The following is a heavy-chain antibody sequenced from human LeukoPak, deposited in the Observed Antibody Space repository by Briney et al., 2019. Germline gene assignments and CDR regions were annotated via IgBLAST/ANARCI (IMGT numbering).Heavy chain of an antibody. Sequence: GGSLRLSCAASGFTFSSYGMHWIRQAPGKGLEWVAVISYDGSNKYYADSVKGRFTISRDNSKNTLYLQMNSLRAEDTAVYYCARAEYYDILTGSNDAFDIWGQGTMVTVSS. D-gene: IGHD3-9*01. V-gene: IGHV3-30*03. CDR3: ARAEYYDILTGSNDAFDI. J-gene: IGHJ3*02. CDR2: ISYDGSNK. CDR1: GFTFSSYG.